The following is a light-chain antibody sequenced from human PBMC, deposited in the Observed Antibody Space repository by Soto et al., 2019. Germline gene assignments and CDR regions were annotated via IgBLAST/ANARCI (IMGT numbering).Light chain of an antibody. CDR3: QQYSNWPE. CDR2: GAS. J-gene: IGKJ1*01. V-gene: IGKV3-20*01. CDR1: QSVSSSY. Sequence: EIVLTQSPGTLSLSPVERATLSGMASQSVSSSYLAWYQQKTGQAPRLLIYGASSRATGIPDRFSGSGSGTEFTLTISSLQSEDFVVYYCQQYSNWPEFGQGTKVDIK.